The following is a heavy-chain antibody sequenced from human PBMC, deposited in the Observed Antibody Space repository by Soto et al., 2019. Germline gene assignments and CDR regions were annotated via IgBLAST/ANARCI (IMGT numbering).Heavy chain of an antibody. CDR3: ARGLTAMVTRGWFDP. Sequence: QVQLVHSGAEVTKPGASVKVSCKASGYTFTGYYMHWVRQAPVQGLEWMGWINPNSGGTNYAQKFQGRVTMTRDTAISTAYMELSRLRSGDTAVYYCARGLTAMVTRGWFDPWGQGTLVTV. CDR1: GYTFTGYY. V-gene: IGHV1-2*02. CDR2: INPNSGGT. J-gene: IGHJ5*02. D-gene: IGHD5-18*01.